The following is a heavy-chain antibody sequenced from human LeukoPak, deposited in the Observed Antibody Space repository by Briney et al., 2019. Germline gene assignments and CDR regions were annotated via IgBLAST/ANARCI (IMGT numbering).Heavy chain of an antibody. Sequence: HPGGSLRLSCVASGFTFSKYWMTWVRQAPEKGLEWVANIKQDASEKYYVDSVKGRFTISRDNAENSLYLQMNSLTAEDTAIYYCARDPTAAGTGYWGQGTLVIVSS. J-gene: IGHJ4*02. V-gene: IGHV3-7*01. CDR2: IKQDASEK. CDR3: ARDPTAAGTGY. CDR1: GFTFSKYW. D-gene: IGHD6-13*01.